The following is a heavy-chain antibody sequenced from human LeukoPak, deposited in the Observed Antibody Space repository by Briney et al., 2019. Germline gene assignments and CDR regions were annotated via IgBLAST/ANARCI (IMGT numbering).Heavy chain of an antibody. V-gene: IGHV4-39*07. D-gene: IGHD6-19*01. CDR2: IYYSGST. Sequence: PSETLSLTCTVSGGSISSSSYYWGWIRQPPGKGLEWIGSIYYSGSTYYNPSLKSRVTISVDTSKNQFSLKLSSVTAADTAVYYCARGMKPYSSGFDYWGQGTLVTVSS. J-gene: IGHJ4*02. CDR3: ARGMKPYSSGFDY. CDR1: GGSISSSSYY.